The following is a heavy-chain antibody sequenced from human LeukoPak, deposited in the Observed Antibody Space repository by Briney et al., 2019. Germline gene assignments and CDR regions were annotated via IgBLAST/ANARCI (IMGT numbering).Heavy chain of an antibody. CDR1: GITFSNFW. Sequence: GGSLRLSCAASGITFSNFWMTWVRQAPGKGLEWVANIKHDGSNKYYADAVKGRFTISRDNAKNSLFLEMSSLRAEDTAVYYCATRRVSGSYSDYWGQGTLVTVSS. CDR2: IKHDGSNK. CDR3: ATRRVSGSYSDY. D-gene: IGHD1-26*01. J-gene: IGHJ4*02. V-gene: IGHV3-7*01.